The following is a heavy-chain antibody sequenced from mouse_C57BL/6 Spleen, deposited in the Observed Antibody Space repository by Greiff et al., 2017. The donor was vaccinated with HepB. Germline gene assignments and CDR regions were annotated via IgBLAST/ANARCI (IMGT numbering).Heavy chain of an antibody. Sequence: VQLKESGPELVKPGASVKISCKASGYSFTGYYMNWVKQSPEKSLEWIGEINPSTGGTTYNQKFKAKATLTVDKSSSTAYMQLKSLTSEDSAVYYCARYDGYYDFDYWGQGTTLTVSS. V-gene: IGHV1-42*01. CDR2: INPSTGGT. CDR3: ARYDGYYDFDY. CDR1: GYSFTGYY. J-gene: IGHJ2*01. D-gene: IGHD2-3*01.